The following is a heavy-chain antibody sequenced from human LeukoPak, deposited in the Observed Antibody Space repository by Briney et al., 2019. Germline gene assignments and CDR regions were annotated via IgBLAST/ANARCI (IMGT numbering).Heavy chain of an antibody. CDR3: AKDLGYCSRTNCLSIDY. J-gene: IGHJ4*02. D-gene: IGHD2-2*01. Sequence: GGSLRLSCAASGFTFSNYGMHWVRQAPGKGLEWVAVISYDGSNKYYADSVKGRFTISRDNSKNTLYLQMNSLRAEDTAVFYCAKDLGYCSRTNCLSIDYWGQGTLVTVSS. CDR1: GFTFSNYG. V-gene: IGHV3-30*18. CDR2: ISYDGSNK.